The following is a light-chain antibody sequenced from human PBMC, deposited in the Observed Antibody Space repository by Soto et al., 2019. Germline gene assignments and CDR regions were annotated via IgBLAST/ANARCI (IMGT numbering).Light chain of an antibody. CDR1: QNVGIN. Sequence: ETVVTQSPATLSVSPGDRATLSCRASQNVGINLAWYQQKPGQAPRLLIFGTSTRATGIPARFSGFGSGTEFTLAISSLQSEDFAVYYCLQYNDWPYTFGQGTKLEIK. J-gene: IGKJ2*01. CDR3: LQYNDWPYT. V-gene: IGKV3-15*01. CDR2: GTS.